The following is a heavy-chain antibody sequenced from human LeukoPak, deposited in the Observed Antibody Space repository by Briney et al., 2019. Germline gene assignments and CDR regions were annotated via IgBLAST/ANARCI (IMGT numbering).Heavy chain of an antibody. CDR1: GGSISTYY. V-gene: IGHV4-59*01. Sequence: ASETLSLTCAVSGGSISTYYWSWIRQPPGKGLEWIGYIPYSGSSTYNPSLKSRVTISLDTSKNQFSLKLRSVTAADTAVYYCARDATAGWFDPWGQGTLVTVSS. CDR2: IPYSGSS. D-gene: IGHD2-15*01. CDR3: ARDATAGWFDP. J-gene: IGHJ5*02.